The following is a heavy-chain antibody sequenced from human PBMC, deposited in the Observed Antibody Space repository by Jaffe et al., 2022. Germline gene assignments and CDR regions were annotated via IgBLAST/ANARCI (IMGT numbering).Heavy chain of an antibody. Sequence: EVQLVESGGGLVQPGGSLRLSCAASGFTFSSYWMHWVRQAPGKGLVWVSRINSDGSSTSYADSVKGRFTISRDNAKNTLYLQMNSLRAEDTAVYYCARGAYYYDSSGYYPFDYWGQGTLVTVSS. D-gene: IGHD3-22*01. CDR1: GFTFSSYW. J-gene: IGHJ4*02. CDR2: INSDGSST. CDR3: ARGAYYYDSSGYYPFDY. V-gene: IGHV3-74*01.